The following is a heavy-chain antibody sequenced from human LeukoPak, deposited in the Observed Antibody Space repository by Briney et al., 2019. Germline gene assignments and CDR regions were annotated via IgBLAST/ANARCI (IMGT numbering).Heavy chain of an antibody. V-gene: IGHV4-34*01. CDR1: GGSFSGYY. CDR2: INHSGST. Sequence: PSETLSLTCAVYGGSFSGYYWSWIRQPPGKGLEWIGEINHSGSTNYNPSLKSRVTISVDTSKNQFSLKLSSVTAADTAVYYCARGPRLGVWGQGTTVTVSS. D-gene: IGHD3-3*01. CDR3: ARGPRLGV. J-gene: IGHJ6*02.